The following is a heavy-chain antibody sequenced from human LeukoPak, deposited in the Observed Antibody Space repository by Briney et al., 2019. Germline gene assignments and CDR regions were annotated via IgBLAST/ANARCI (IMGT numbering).Heavy chain of an antibody. V-gene: IGHV3-21*01. Sequence: GGSLRLSCAASGFTFSSYWMSWVRQAPGKGLEWVSSISSSSSYIYYADSVKGRFTISRDNAKNSLYLQMNSLRAEDTAVYYCARERLAAAGTRWFDPWGQGTLVTVSS. CDR1: GFTFSSYW. J-gene: IGHJ5*02. CDR2: ISSSSSYI. CDR3: ARERLAAAGTRWFDP. D-gene: IGHD6-13*01.